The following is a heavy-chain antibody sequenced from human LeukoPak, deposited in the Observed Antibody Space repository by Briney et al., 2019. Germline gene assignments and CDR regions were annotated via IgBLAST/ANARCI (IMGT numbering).Heavy chain of an antibody. Sequence: GGSLRLSCSASGFTFNRFYLHWVRQAPGKGLEFVSHISSNGATTYYAGSVKGRFTISRDNSKNTLYLQMNSLRAEDTAVYYCARDVYYDILTGYPSDYYGMDVWGQGTTVTVSS. CDR2: ISSNGATT. J-gene: IGHJ6*02. CDR3: ARDVYYDILTGYPSDYYGMDV. CDR1: GFTFNRFY. D-gene: IGHD3-9*01. V-gene: IGHV3-64*04.